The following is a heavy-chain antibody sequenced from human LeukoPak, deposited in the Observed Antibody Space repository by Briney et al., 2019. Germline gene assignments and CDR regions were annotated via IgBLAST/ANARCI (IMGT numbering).Heavy chain of an antibody. CDR1: GFTFSSYE. Sequence: GGSLRLSCAASGFTFSSYEMNWVRQAPGKGLEWVSYISGSGGSTYYADSVKGRFTISRDNSKNTLYLQMNSLRAEDTAVYYCAAYSSSFDAFDIWGQGTMVTVSS. D-gene: IGHD6-13*01. J-gene: IGHJ3*02. CDR2: ISGSGGST. CDR3: AAYSSSFDAFDI. V-gene: IGHV3-23*01.